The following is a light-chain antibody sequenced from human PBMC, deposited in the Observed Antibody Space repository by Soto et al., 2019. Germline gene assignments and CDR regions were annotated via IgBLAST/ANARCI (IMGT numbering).Light chain of an antibody. V-gene: IGKV3-20*01. CDR1: QSVSSSY. J-gene: IGKJ1*01. CDR3: QHYNSYSEA. Sequence: EIVLTQSPSTLSLSPGERAILSCRASQSVSSSYLAWYRQKPGQAPSLLIYGASSRATGIPDRFSGSGSGTDFTLTISSLQPDDFATYYCQHYNSYSEAFGQGTKVDIK. CDR2: GAS.